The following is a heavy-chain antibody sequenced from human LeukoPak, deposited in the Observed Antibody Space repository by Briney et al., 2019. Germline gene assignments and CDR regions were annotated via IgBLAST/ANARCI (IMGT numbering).Heavy chain of an antibody. J-gene: IGHJ4*02. CDR3: AKDTGSGWDFDS. CDR2: VTGGGTT. V-gene: IGHV3-43*02. D-gene: IGHD6-19*01. Sequence: GGSLRLSCAASGFTFGGFAMHWVRQAPVRGLEWVSLVTGGGTTYYADSVRGRFTISRDNSKNSLYLQMNTLRTEDTAFYYCAKDTGSGWDFDSWGQGTLVTVSP. CDR1: GFTFGGFA.